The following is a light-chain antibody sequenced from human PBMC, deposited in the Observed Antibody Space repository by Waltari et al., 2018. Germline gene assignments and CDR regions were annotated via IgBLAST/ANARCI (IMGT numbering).Light chain of an antibody. J-gene: IGLJ2*01. V-gene: IGLV1-40*01. CDR2: GTS. CDR1: GSNRGAGYD. CDR3: QSYDTSLSVV. Sequence: QSVLTQPPSVSGAPGRRVPVPCPWRGSNRGAGYDVPWYQQHPGKAPKPLIYGTSTRPPGVPDRFFGSQSGTSASLAITALQAEDEAEYYCQSYDTSLSVVFGGGTKLTVL.